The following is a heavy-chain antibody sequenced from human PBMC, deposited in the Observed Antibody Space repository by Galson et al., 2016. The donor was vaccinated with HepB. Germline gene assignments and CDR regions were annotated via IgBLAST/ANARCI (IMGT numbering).Heavy chain of an antibody. CDR3: AKDTGITMVRGLIIKAYPMDV. D-gene: IGHD3-10*01. Sequence: SLRLSCAASGVTFSNYDIHWVRQAPGKGLEWVAVLSNDGTNKNYADSVKGRFTISRDNSKNTLYLQMNSLRAEDTAVYYCAKDTGITMVRGLIIKAYPMDVWGQGTMVTVSS. CDR2: LSNDGTNK. CDR1: GVTFSNYD. J-gene: IGHJ3*01. V-gene: IGHV3-30*18.